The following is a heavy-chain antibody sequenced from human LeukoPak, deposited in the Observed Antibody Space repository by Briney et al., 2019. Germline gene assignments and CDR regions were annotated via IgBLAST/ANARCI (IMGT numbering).Heavy chain of an antibody. CDR3: ARRAGAYSHPYDY. CDR2: ISWDGGST. J-gene: IGHJ4*02. D-gene: IGHD4/OR15-4a*01. CDR1: GFTFDDYT. Sequence: GGSLRLSCAASGFTFDDYTMHWVRQAPGKGLEWVSLISWDGGSTYYADSVKGRFTISRDNSKNTLYLQMNSLRAEDTAVYYCARRAGAYSHPYDYWGQGTLVTVSS. V-gene: IGHV3-43*01.